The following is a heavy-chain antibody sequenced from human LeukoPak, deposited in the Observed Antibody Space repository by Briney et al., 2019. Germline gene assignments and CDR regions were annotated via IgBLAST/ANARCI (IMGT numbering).Heavy chain of an antibody. CDR1: GYTFTGYY. Sequence: ASVKVSCKASGYTFTGYYMHWVRQVPGQGLEWMGWINPNSGGTNYAQKFQGWVTMTRDTSISTAYMELSRLRSDDTAVYYCAREREKQLAYHFDYWGQGTLVTVSS. CDR3: AREREKQLAYHFDY. CDR2: INPNSGGT. V-gene: IGHV1-2*04. D-gene: IGHD6-13*01. J-gene: IGHJ4*02.